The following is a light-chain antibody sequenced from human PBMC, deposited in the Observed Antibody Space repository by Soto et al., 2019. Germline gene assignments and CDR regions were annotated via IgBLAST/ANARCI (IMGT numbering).Light chain of an antibody. V-gene: IGLV2-14*01. Sequence: SALTQPASVSGSPGQSITISCTGTSSDVGGSNHVSWYQHHPGKAPKLIIYEVSYRPSGVSNRFSGSKSGYTASLTISGLQAEDEADYYCNSQTSSGIRVFGTGTKVTVL. CDR2: EVS. CDR1: SSDVGGSNH. CDR3: NSQTSSGIRV. J-gene: IGLJ1*01.